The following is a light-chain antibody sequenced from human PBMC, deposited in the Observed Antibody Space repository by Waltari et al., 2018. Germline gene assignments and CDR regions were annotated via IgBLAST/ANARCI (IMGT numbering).Light chain of an antibody. J-gene: IGLJ3*02. CDR1: SGHSCNV. CDR3: QAGGHGTWV. V-gene: IGLV4-69*01. Sequence: QIVVTQSLSASASLGASVQPTSTLSSGHSCNVIAWIQQHPGRGPRNSMKVNGSGSHSKCDGIPDRVSVSSSAAERYLTIASLQSEDEADYYCQAGGHGTWVFGGGTKLTFL. CDR2: VNGSGSH.